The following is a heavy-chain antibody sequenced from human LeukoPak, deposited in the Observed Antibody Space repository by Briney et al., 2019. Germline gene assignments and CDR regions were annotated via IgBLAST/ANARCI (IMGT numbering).Heavy chain of an antibody. Sequence: ASVKVSCKASGYTFTSYGISWVRQAPGQGFEWMGWISAYTGNTNHSEKLQGRVTMTTDTSTSTAYMELRSLRSDDTAVYYCARANMVRGVGSFFDRNWFDPWGQGTLVTVSS. D-gene: IGHD3-10*01. J-gene: IGHJ5*02. V-gene: IGHV1-18*01. CDR1: GYTFTSYG. CDR3: ARANMVRGVGSFFDRNWFDP. CDR2: ISAYTGNT.